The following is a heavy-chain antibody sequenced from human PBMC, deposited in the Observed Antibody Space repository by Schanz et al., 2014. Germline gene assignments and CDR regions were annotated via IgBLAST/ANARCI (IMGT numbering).Heavy chain of an antibody. CDR2: ISSSSSTI. D-gene: IGHD3-10*01. V-gene: IGHV3-48*01. CDR1: GFAFSSFA. Sequence: EVQLVESGGGLVQPGGSLRLSCVASGFAFSSFAMSWIRQAPGKGLEWISYISSSSSTIYHADSVKGRFTISRDNAKNTVYIQMNSLRAEDTAVYYCAKGRFGELSAFDIWGQGTMVTVSS. J-gene: IGHJ3*02. CDR3: AKGRFGELSAFDI.